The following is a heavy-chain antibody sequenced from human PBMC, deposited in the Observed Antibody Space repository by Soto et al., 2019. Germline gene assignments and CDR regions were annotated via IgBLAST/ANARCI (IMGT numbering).Heavy chain of an antibody. V-gene: IGHV1-8*01. CDR1: GYTFTSYD. CDR2: MNPNSGNT. CDR3: ARAGLPIFGVVMDPEYYMDV. D-gene: IGHD3-3*01. J-gene: IGHJ6*03. Sequence: VASVKVSCKASGYTFTSYDINWVRQATGQGLEWMGWMNPNSGNTGYAQKFQGRVTMTRNTSISTAYMELSSLRSEDTAVYYCARAGLPIFGVVMDPEYYMDVWGKGTTVTVSS.